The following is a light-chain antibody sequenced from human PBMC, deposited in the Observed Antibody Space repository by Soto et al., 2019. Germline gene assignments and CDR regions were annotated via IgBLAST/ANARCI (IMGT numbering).Light chain of an antibody. CDR1: QSISSY. Sequence: DIQMTQSPSSLTPSVGDRVTITCRASQSISSYLNWYQQKPGKAPKLLIYAASSLQSGVPSRFSGSGSGTDFTLTISSLQPEDFATYYCQQSYSTPRTVGQGTKVDSK. J-gene: IGKJ1*01. CDR3: QQSYSTPRT. CDR2: AAS. V-gene: IGKV1-39*01.